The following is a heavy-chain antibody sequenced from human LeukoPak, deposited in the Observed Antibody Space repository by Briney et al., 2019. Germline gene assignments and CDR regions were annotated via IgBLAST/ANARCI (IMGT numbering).Heavy chain of an antibody. Sequence: EASVKVSCKASGSTFSSYAISWVRQAPGQGLEWMGGIIPIFGTANYAQKFQGRVTITADESTSTAYMELSSLRSEDTAVYYCARKRIAVAWYFDLWGRGTLVTVSS. V-gene: IGHV1-69*13. CDR3: ARKRIAVAWYFDL. CDR1: GSTFSSYA. CDR2: IIPIFGTA. J-gene: IGHJ2*01. D-gene: IGHD6-19*01.